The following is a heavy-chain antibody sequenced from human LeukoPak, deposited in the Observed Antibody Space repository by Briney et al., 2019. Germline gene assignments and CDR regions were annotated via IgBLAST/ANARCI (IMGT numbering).Heavy chain of an antibody. CDR3: STDGTPKFEY. Sequence: TGGSLRLSCAASGFTFNTYGMQWVRRAPGKGLEWVATISSDGRNQHYADSVQGRFTISRDNSKNTLYLQMDNLRTEDTAVYYCSTDGTPKFEYWGQGTLVTVSS. CDR2: ISSDGRNQ. J-gene: IGHJ4*02. V-gene: IGHV3-30*03. D-gene: IGHD1-26*01. CDR1: GFTFNTYG.